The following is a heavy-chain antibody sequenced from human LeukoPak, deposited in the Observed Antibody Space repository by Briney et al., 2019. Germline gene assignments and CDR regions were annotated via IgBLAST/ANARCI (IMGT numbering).Heavy chain of an antibody. CDR3: AKDPCAQRWLVPVFDY. J-gene: IGHJ4*02. CDR1: GFTFDDYA. V-gene: IGHV3-9*01. CDR2: ISWNSGSI. Sequence: GGSLRLSCAASGFTFDDYAMHWVRQAPGKGLEWVSGISWNSGSIGYADSVKGRFTISRDNAKNSLYLQMNSLRAEDTALYYCAKDPCAQRWLVPVFDYWGQGTLVTVSS. D-gene: IGHD6-19*01.